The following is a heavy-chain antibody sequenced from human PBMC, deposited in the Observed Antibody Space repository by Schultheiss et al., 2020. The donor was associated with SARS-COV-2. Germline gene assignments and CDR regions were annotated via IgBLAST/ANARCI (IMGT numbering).Heavy chain of an antibody. CDR2: INHSGST. Sequence: SETLSLTCAVYGGSFSGYYWSWIRQPPGKGLEWIGEINHSGSTNYNPSLKSRVTISVDTSKNQFSLKLSSVTAADTAVYYCASGGSRAARRYYFDYWGQGTLVTVA. CDR1: GGSFSGYY. CDR3: ASGGSRAARRYYFDY. D-gene: IGHD6-6*01. V-gene: IGHV4-34*01. J-gene: IGHJ4*02.